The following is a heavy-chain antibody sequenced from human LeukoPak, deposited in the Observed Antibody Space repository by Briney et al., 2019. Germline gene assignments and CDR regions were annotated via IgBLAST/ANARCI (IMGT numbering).Heavy chain of an antibody. CDR2: ISWDGGST. D-gene: IGHD6-13*01. V-gene: IGHV3-43D*03. CDR1: GFTFDDYA. CDR3: AKDIGQGSSSWQPRGIDY. Sequence: GGSLRLSCAASGFTFDDYAMHWVRQAPGKGLEWVSLISWDGGSTYYADSVKGRFTIPRDNSKNSLYLQMNSLRAEDTALYYCAKDIGQGSSSWQPRGIDYWGQGTLVTVSS. J-gene: IGHJ4*02.